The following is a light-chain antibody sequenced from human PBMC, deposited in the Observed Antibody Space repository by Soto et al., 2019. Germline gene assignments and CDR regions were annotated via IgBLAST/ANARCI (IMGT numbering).Light chain of an antibody. CDR2: GAS. J-gene: IGKJ1*01. Sequence: EIVLTQSPDTLSLSPGERATLSCRASQSVGSDYLAWYQQKPGQAPRIVILGASGRATGIPDRFSGSGSGTDFTLTISRLEPEDFAVYYCQQYGSLSWTFGQGTKVEIK. CDR1: QSVGSDY. CDR3: QQYGSLSWT. V-gene: IGKV3-20*01.